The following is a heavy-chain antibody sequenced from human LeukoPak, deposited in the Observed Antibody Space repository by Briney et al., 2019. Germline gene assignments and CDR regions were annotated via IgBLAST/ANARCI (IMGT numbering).Heavy chain of an antibody. CDR3: ARDNWNDAPGGFDP. J-gene: IGHJ5*02. CDR1: GFAFSGYT. CDR2: ITRSSTST. D-gene: IGHD1-20*01. Sequence: PGGSLRLSCVASGFAFSGYTMNWVRQAPGKGLEWVSSITRSSTSTYYTDSVRGRFTISRDNAKNSLYLQMNSLRAEDTAVYYCARDNWNDAPGGFDPWGQGTLVTVSS. V-gene: IGHV3-21*01.